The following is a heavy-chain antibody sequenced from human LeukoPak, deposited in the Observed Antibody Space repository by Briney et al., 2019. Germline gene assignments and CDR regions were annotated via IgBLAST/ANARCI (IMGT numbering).Heavy chain of an antibody. CDR1: GGSISSSSDY. CDR3: ASTPSGSSAWYYFDK. D-gene: IGHD6-19*01. J-gene: IGHJ4*02. Sequence: SDTLSLTCTVSGGSISSSSDYWGWIRKPPAKGLEWIGSIYYSGNTYYNPSLKSRVTISVDTSKKQFSLKLSSVTAADTAVYYCASTPSGSSAWYYFDKWGQGTLVTVSS. CDR2: IYYSGNT. V-gene: IGHV4-39*01.